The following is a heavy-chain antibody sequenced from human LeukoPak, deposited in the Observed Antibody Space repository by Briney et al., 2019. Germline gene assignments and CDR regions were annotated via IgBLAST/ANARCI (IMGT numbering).Heavy chain of an antibody. Sequence: ASVKVSCKASGYTFTSYGISWVRQAPGQGLEWMGWISAYNGNTNYAQKLQGRVTMTTDTSTSTAYMELRSLRSDDTAVYYCARERAYCGGDCFDAFDIWGQGTMVTVSS. D-gene: IGHD2-21*02. V-gene: IGHV1-18*01. CDR2: ISAYNGNT. J-gene: IGHJ3*02. CDR3: ARERAYCGGDCFDAFDI. CDR1: GYTFTSYG.